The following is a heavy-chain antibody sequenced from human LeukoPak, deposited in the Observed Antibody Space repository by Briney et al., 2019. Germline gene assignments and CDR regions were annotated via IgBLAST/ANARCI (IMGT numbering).Heavy chain of an antibody. V-gene: IGHV3-53*01. Sequence: PGGSLRLSCAASGFTVSSKYMSWVRQAPGKGLEWVSVIYSGGTTHYADSVKGRFTISRDDSKNTLYLQMNSLRAEDTAVYYCADSSTYLYFQHWGQGTLVTVSS. CDR2: IYSGGTT. D-gene: IGHD3-22*01. CDR3: ADSSTYLYFQH. J-gene: IGHJ1*01. CDR1: GFTVSSKY.